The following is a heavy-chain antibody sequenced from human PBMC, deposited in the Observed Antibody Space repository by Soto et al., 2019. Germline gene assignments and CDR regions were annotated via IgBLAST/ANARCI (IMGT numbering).Heavy chain of an antibody. CDR2: IWYDGSNK. V-gene: IGHV3-33*01. CDR3: ARDYSSSLDY. CDR1: GFTFSSYG. Sequence: QVQLVESGGGVVQPGRSLRLSCAASGFTFSSYGMXWVXQAPGKGLEWVAVIWYDGSNKYYADSVKGRFTISRDNSKNTLYLQMNSLRAEDTAVYYCARDYSSSLDYWGQGTLVTVSS. J-gene: IGHJ4*02. D-gene: IGHD6-6*01.